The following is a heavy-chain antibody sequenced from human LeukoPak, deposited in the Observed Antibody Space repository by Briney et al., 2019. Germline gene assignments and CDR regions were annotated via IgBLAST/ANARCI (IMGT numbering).Heavy chain of an antibody. J-gene: IGHJ4*02. CDR3: ARARGYSYGITPNCFDY. CDR2: INPNSGGT. V-gene: IGHV1-2*04. CDR1: GYTFTGYY. Sequence: ASVKVSCKASGYTFTGYYMHWVRQAPGQGLEWMGWINPNSGGTNYAQKFQGWVTMTRDTSISTAYMELSRLRSDDTAVYYCARARGYSYGITPNCFDYWGQGTLVTVSS. D-gene: IGHD5-18*01.